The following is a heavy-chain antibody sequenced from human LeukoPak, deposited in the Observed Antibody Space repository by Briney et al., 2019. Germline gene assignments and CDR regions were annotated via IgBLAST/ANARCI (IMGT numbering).Heavy chain of an antibody. CDR2: IYYSGST. CDR3: ARDGGYNSGWPYFDY. J-gene: IGHJ4*02. D-gene: IGHD6-19*01. Sequence: SETLSLTCTVSGGSISSYFWSWIRQPPGKGLEWIGHIYYSGSTNYNPSLKSRVTISVDTSKNQFSLQLRSVTAADTAVYYCARDGGYNSGWPYFDYWGQGTLVPVSS. CDR1: GGSISSYF. V-gene: IGHV4-59*01.